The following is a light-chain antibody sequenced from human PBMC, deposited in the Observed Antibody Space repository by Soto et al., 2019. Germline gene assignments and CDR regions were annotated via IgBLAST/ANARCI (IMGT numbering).Light chain of an antibody. J-gene: IGKJ5*01. CDR3: QQYFSTPT. V-gene: IGKV4-1*01. Sequence: IVMTQSPDSLTVSLGERATINCKSSQNILYSSNNENYLAWYQQKPGQPPKLLIYWASTRESGVPDRFSGSGSGTDFTLTISSLQAEDVAVYYCQQYFSTPTFGQGTRLE. CDR2: WAS. CDR1: QNILYSSNNENY.